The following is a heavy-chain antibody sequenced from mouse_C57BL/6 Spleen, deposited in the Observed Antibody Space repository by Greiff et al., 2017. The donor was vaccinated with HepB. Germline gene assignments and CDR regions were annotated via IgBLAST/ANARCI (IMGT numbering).Heavy chain of an antibody. CDR3: ARGFIPTPRAWFAY. CDR1: GYTFTSYW. CDR2: IYPGSGST. J-gene: IGHJ3*01. D-gene: IGHD1-1*01. Sequence: QVQLQQPGAELVKPGASVKMSCKASGYTFTSYWITWVKQRPGQGLEWIGDIYPGSGSTNYNEKFKSKATLTVDTSSSTAYMQLSSLTSEDSAVSYFARGFIPTPRAWFAYWGQGTLVTVSS. V-gene: IGHV1-55*01.